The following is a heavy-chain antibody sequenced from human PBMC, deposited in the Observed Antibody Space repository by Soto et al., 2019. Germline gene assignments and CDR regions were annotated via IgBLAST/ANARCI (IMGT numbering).Heavy chain of an antibody. D-gene: IGHD3-22*01. CDR2: IIPIFGTA. Sequence: SVKVSCKASGGTFSSYAISWVRQAPGQGLEWMGGIIPIFGTANYAQKFQGRVTITADESTSTAYMELSSLRSEDTAVYYCARAYYYDSSGYSDFDYWGQGTLVTVSS. V-gene: IGHV1-69*13. CDR1: GGTFSSYA. CDR3: ARAYYYDSSGYSDFDY. J-gene: IGHJ4*02.